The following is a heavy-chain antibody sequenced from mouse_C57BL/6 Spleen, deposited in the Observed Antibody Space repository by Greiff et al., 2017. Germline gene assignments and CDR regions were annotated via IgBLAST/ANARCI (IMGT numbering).Heavy chain of an antibody. J-gene: IGHJ3*01. D-gene: IGHD2-3*01. V-gene: IGHV1-64*01. CDR1: GYTFTSYW. CDR2: IHPNSGST. CDR3: ARGGIGGYYEGFAY. Sequence: QVQLQQPGAELVKPGASVKLSCKASGYTFTSYWMHWVKQRPGQGLAWIGMIHPNSGSTNYNEKFKSKATLTVDKSSSTAYMQLSSLTSEDSAVYYCARGGIGGYYEGFAYWGQGTLVTVSA.